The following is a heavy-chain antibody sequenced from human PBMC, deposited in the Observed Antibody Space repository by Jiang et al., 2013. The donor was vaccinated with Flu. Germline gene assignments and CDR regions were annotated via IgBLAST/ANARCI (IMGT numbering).Heavy chain of an antibody. D-gene: IGHD6-19*01. CDR2: ISWNSGSI. CDR3: AKDRGSSGWTVFDY. Sequence: GLVQPGRSLRLSCAASGFTFDDYAMHWVRHAPGKGLEWVSGISWNSGSIGYADSVKGRFTISRDNAKNSLYLQMNSLRAEDTALYYCAKDRGSSGWTVFDYWGQGTLVTVSS. J-gene: IGHJ4*02. CDR1: GFTFDDYA. V-gene: IGHV3-9*01.